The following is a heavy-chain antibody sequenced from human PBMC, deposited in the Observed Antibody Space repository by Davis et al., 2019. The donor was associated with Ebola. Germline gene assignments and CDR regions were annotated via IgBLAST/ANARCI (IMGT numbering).Heavy chain of an antibody. CDR2: LGLSADT. D-gene: IGHD6-19*01. CDR3: AKDTSNVWFDV. CDR1: GFVFSSYV. Sequence: GGSLRLSCAASGFVFSSYVMSWVRRAPGKGLEWVWTLGLSADTYYADSVKGRFTISRDNSKNTLHLQMNSLRVEDTAIYYCAKDTSNVWFDVWGQGTMVTVAS. V-gene: IGHV3-23*01. J-gene: IGHJ3*01.